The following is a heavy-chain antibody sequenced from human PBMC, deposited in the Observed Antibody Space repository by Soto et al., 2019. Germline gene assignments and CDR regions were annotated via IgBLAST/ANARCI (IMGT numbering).Heavy chain of an antibody. CDR1: SGSINRGVYS. CDR3: VRGGVPVAIGGFDL. D-gene: IGHD2-2*01. Sequence: QLRLQESGSGLVKPSQALSLTCTVSSGSINRGVYSWNWIRQPPGEKLEWIGYIYQSGTTYYNPSLGGRASISLDGSMNHVSLNLRYVTAADTAVYYCVRGGVPVAIGGFDLWGQGRLVTVSS. J-gene: IGHJ5*02. V-gene: IGHV4-30-2*01. CDR2: IYQSGTT.